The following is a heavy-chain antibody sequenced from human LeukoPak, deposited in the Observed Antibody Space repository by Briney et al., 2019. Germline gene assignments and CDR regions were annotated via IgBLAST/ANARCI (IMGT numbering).Heavy chain of an antibody. D-gene: IGHD1-26*01. CDR3: ARDEVGATEGGYYFDY. V-gene: IGHV4-59*01. CDR2: IYYSGST. J-gene: IGHJ4*02. Sequence: PSETLSLTCTVSGGSISSYYWSWIRQSPGKGLEWIGYIYYSGSTNYNPSLKSRVTISVDTSKNQLSLKLSSVTAADTAVYYCARDEVGATEGGYYFDYWGQGTLVTVSS. CDR1: GGSISSYY.